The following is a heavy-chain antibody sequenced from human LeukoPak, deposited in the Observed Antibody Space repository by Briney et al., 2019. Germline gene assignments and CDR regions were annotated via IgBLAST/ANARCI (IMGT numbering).Heavy chain of an antibody. Sequence: SETLSLTCTASGGSISSSSYYWGWIRQPPGKGLEWIGSIYYSGSTYYDPSLKSRVTISVDTSKNQFSLKLSSVTAADTAVYYCARAVVRGTFDYWGQGTLVTVSS. CDR1: GGSISSSSYY. V-gene: IGHV4-39*01. J-gene: IGHJ4*02. CDR3: ARAVVRGTFDY. D-gene: IGHD3-10*01. CDR2: IYYSGST.